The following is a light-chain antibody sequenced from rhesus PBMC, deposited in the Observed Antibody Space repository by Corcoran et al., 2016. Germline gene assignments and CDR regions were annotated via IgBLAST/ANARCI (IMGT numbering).Light chain of an antibody. CDR3: LQYSSSLFT. Sequence: DIQMTQSPSSLSASVGDTVTITCRASQSSSSWLDWYQQKPGKAPKLLIYKASSLQSGGPSRFSGSGSGTDFTLTISSLQPKDFASYYCLQYSSSLFTFGPGTKLDIK. J-gene: IGKJ3*01. CDR1: QSSSSW. CDR2: KAS. V-gene: IGKV1-22*01.